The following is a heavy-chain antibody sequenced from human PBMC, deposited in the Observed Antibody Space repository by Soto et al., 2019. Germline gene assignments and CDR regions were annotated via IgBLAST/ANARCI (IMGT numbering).Heavy chain of an antibody. V-gene: IGHV1-2*04. CDR2: INPNSGGT. Sequence: QVPLVQSGAEVKKPGASVKVSCKASGYTFTGYYMHWVRQAPGQGLEWMGWINPNSGGTNYAQKFQGWVTMTRDTSISTAYMELSRLRSDDTAVYYCARARSTIFGVVWPGQGGMDVWGQGTTVTVSS. J-gene: IGHJ6*02. CDR1: GYTFTGYY. CDR3: ARARSTIFGVVWPGQGGMDV. D-gene: IGHD3-3*01.